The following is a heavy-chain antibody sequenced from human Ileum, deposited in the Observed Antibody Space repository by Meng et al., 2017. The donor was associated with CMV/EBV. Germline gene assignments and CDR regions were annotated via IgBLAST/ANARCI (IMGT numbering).Heavy chain of an antibody. CDR1: GFTFSDYY. CDR3: ARGYYDFWRGYYTVGWFDP. J-gene: IGHJ5*02. Sequence: GESLKISCAASGFTFSDYYMSWIRQAPGKGLEWVSYISSSGSTIYYADSVKGRFTISRDNAKNSLYLQMNSLRAEDTAVYYCARGYYDFWRGYYTVGWFDPWGQGTLVTVSS. V-gene: IGHV3-11*01. D-gene: IGHD3-3*01. CDR2: ISSSGSTI.